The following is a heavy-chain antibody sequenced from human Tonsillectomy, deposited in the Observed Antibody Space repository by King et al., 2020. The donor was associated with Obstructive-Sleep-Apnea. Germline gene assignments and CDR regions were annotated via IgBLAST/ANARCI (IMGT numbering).Heavy chain of an antibody. CDR1: GFTFINYA. J-gene: IGHJ4*02. CDR2: ISYDGRNK. CDR3: ARDPGSWEMATTTFDY. Sequence: QVQLVESWGVVVQPGRSLRLSCAYSGFTFINYAMHWVRLAPGKGLECVAVISYDGRNKYYADSVKGRFTISRDNSKNTLYLQMNSLRAEDTAVYYCARDPGSWEMATTTFDYWGQGTLVTVSS. D-gene: IGHD5-24*01. V-gene: IGHV3-30*04.